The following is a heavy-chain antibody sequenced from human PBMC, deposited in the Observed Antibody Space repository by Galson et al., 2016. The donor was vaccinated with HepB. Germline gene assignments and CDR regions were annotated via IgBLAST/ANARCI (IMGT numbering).Heavy chain of an antibody. J-gene: IGHJ4*02. CDR1: GGTFSKFP. CDR3: AKETDILVVVVDY. V-gene: IGHV1-69*06. Sequence: SVKVSCKASGGTFSKFPISWVRQAPGQGLEWMGGIIPIFGTEKYAQKFQGRVTITADKSTSTAYMELSSLRAEDTAVYYCAKETDILVVVVDYWGQGTLVTVSS. D-gene: IGHD2-15*01. CDR2: IIPIFGTE.